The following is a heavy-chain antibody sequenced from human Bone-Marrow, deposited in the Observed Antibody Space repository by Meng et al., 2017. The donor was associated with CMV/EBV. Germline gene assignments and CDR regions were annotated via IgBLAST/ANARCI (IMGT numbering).Heavy chain of an antibody. D-gene: IGHD3-3*01. CDR1: GYTFTNYA. V-gene: IGHV1-18*01. J-gene: IGHJ4*02. CDR3: ARKPWRGYYGDFDY. Sequence: ASVKVSCKASGYTFTNYAITWVRQAPGQGLEWMGWISTYNGKANYAQKFQDRVTMTTDTSTSIAYMEVRSLRSDDTAVYYCARKPWRGYYGDFDYWGQGTLVTVSS. CDR2: ISTYNGKA.